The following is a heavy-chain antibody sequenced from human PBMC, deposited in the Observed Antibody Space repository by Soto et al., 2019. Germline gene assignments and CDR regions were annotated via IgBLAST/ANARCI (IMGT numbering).Heavy chain of an antibody. J-gene: IGHJ4*02. CDR2: LSYDGSYK. D-gene: IGHD1-26*01. V-gene: IGHV3-30*18. Sequence: QVQLVESGGGVVQPGRSLRLSCAASGFTFSGYGMHWVRQAPGKGLEWVAVLSYDGSYKYYADSVQGRFTISRDNSKNTLYLHMNSLRAADTAVYYCAKWAGGFDYWGQGTLVTVSS. CDR1: GFTFSGYG. CDR3: AKWAGGFDY.